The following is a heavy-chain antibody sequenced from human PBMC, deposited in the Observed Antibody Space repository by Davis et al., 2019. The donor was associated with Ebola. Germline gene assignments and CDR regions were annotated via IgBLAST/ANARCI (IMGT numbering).Heavy chain of an antibody. D-gene: IGHD2-2*01. J-gene: IGHJ6*03. CDR3: ARVVVPAALYYYYYYMDV. CDR1: GGSFSGYY. Sequence: SETLSLTCAVYGGSFSGYYWSWIRQPPGKGLEWIGEINHSGSTNYNPSLKSRVTISVDTSKNQFSLKLSSVTAADTAVYYCARVVVPAALYYYYYYMDVWGKGTTVTVSS. CDR2: INHSGST. V-gene: IGHV4-34*01.